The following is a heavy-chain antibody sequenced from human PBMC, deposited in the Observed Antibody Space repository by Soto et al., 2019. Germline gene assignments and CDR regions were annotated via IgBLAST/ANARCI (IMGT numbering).Heavy chain of an antibody. V-gene: IGHV3-23*01. CDR1: GFTFSSYA. CDR3: AKDQGIGQLWQTTEFDY. J-gene: IGHJ4*02. CDR2: ISGSGGST. D-gene: IGHD5-18*01. Sequence: PGGSLRLSCAASGFTFSSYAMSWVRQAPGKGLEWVSAISGSGGSTYYADSVKGRFTISRDNSKNTLYLQMNGLRAEDTAVYYCAKDQGIGQLWQTTEFDYWGQGTLVTVSS.